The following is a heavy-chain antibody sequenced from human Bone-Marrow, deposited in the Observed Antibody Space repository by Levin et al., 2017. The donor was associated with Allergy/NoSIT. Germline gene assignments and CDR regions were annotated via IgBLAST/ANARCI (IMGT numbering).Heavy chain of an antibody. J-gene: IGHJ4*02. CDR2: IYNNATA. Sequence: SETLSLTCSVSGASISSGAYYWSWIRQHPGRGLEWIGYIYNNATAFYNPSLKSRLNMSIDTSANQFSLKLTSLTAADTAVYYCARSAKLRYFQWLLQFDYWGQGTLVSVSS. D-gene: IGHD5-12*01. CDR3: ARSAKLRYFQWLLQFDY. CDR1: GASISSGAYY. V-gene: IGHV4-31*03.